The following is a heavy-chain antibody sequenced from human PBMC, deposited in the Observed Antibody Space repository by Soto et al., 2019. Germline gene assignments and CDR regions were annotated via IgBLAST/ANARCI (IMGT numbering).Heavy chain of an antibody. D-gene: IGHD3-10*01. J-gene: IGHJ3*01. CDR3: AREMPGHYGCDV. CDR1: GFTFSNYW. V-gene: IGHV3-74*01. CDR2: IKGDGSSK. Sequence: EVQLVESGGGLVQPGGSLRLSCEASGFTFSNYWMHWVRQVPGKGLVWVSRIKGDGSSKNYADSVKGRFTISRDNAKNTVLLQRDSLGAEDTAEYYWAREMPGHYGCDVWGQGAMVTVSS.